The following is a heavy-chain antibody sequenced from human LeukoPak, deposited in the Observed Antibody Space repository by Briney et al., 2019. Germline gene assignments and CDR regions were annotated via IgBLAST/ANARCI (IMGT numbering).Heavy chain of an antibody. V-gene: IGHV4-59*12. D-gene: IGHD3-22*01. Sequence: PSETLSLTCTVSGGSISSYYWSWIRQPPGKGLEWIGYIYYSGTTNYNPSLKSRVTISVDTSKNQFSLNLISVTAADTAVYYCARGMNYYDSSGGVWGQGTTVTVSS. CDR2: IYYSGTT. CDR1: GGSISSYY. CDR3: ARGMNYYDSSGGV. J-gene: IGHJ6*02.